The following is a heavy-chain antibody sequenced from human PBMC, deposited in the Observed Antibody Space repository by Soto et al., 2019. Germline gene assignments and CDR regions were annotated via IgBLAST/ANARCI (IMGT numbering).Heavy chain of an antibody. CDR1: GFTFDDYA. Sequence: GGSLRLSCAASGFTFDDYAMHWVRQAPGKGLEWVSGISWNSGSIGYADSVKGRFTISRDNAKNSLYLQMNSLRAEDTALYYCATGPDFWSGYFDYWGQGTLVTVSS. D-gene: IGHD3-3*01. V-gene: IGHV3-9*01. CDR2: ISWNSGSI. J-gene: IGHJ4*02. CDR3: ATGPDFWSGYFDY.